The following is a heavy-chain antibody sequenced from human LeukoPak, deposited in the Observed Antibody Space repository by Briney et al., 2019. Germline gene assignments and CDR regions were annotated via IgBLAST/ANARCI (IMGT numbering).Heavy chain of an antibody. Sequence: SETLSLTCTVSGGSVSSGSYYWSWIRQPPGKGLEWIGYIYYSGSTNYNPSLKSRVTISVDTSKNQFSLKLSSVTAADTAVYYCARDNYGGNPFDYWGQGTLVTVSS. CDR1: GGSVSSGSYY. CDR3: ARDNYGGNPFDY. J-gene: IGHJ4*02. D-gene: IGHD4-23*01. V-gene: IGHV4-61*01. CDR2: IYYSGST.